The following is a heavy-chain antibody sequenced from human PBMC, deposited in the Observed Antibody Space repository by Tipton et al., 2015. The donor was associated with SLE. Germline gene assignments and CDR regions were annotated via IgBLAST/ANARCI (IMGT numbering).Heavy chain of an antibody. Sequence: LRLSCTVSGGSISSYYWSWIRQPPGKGLEWIGYIYYSGSSNYNPSLKSRVTITVDTSKNQFSLKLSSVTAADTAVYYCARDRPGDGYNWAWCDPWGQGTLVTVSS. D-gene: IGHD5-24*01. V-gene: IGHV4-59*01. CDR1: GGSISSYY. CDR2: IYYSGSS. CDR3: ARDRPGDGYNWAWCDP. J-gene: IGHJ5*02.